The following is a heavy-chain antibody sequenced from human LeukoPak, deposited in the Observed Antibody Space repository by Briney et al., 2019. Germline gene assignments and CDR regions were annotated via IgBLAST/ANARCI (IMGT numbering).Heavy chain of an antibody. Sequence: SGPALVKPTQTLTLTCTFSGFSLSTSGMRVSWIRQPPGKALEWLARIDWDDDKFYNTSLRTRLTISKGTSENQVVLTMTNMDPVDTATYYCARTDSNGYYSDYWGQGTLVTVSS. J-gene: IGHJ4*02. CDR1: GFSLSTSGMR. D-gene: IGHD3-22*01. V-gene: IGHV2-70*04. CDR3: ARTDSNGYYSDY. CDR2: IDWDDDK.